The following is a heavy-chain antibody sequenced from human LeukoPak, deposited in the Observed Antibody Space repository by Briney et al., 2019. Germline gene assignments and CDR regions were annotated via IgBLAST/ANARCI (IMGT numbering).Heavy chain of an antibody. V-gene: IGHV3-23*01. D-gene: IGHD1-7*01. CDR1: GFIFSSYA. J-gene: IGHJ6*03. CDR3: AKLGGPYNWDYAGLNYMDV. Sequence: QPGGSLRLSCAASGFIFSSYAMTWVRQAPGKGLEWVSAISGSGSNTYYADSVKGRFTISRDNSKDTLYLQMNRLRAEDTAIYYCAKLGGPYNWDYAGLNYMDVWGKGTTFTVSS. CDR2: ISGSGSNT.